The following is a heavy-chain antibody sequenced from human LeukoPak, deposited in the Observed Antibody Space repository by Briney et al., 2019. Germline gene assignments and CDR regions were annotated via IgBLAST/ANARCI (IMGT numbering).Heavy chain of an antibody. J-gene: IGHJ4*02. V-gene: IGHV3-21*01. Sequence: KPGGSLRLSCAASGFTFSSYEMNWVRQAPGKGLEWVSSISSSGSYIYYADSVKGRFTVSRDNAKNSLSLQMNSLRAEDTAVYYCARGGHDGTYYLSYWGQGTLVTVSS. CDR3: ARGGHDGTYYLSY. CDR1: GFTFSSYE. D-gene: IGHD1-26*01. CDR2: ISSSGSYI.